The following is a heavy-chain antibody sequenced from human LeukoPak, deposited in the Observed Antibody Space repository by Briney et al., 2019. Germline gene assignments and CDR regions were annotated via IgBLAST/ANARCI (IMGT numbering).Heavy chain of an antibody. D-gene: IGHD1-26*01. CDR2: INPNSGGT. V-gene: IGHV1-2*02. Sequence: ASVKVSCKVSGYTLTELSMHWVRQAPGQGLEWMGWINPNSGGTNYAQKFQGRVTMTRDTSISTAYMELSRLRSDDTAVYYCARESEWSYPELRGQGNLGNGS. CDR1: GYTLTELS. J-gene: IGHJ1*01. CDR3: ARESEWSYPEL.